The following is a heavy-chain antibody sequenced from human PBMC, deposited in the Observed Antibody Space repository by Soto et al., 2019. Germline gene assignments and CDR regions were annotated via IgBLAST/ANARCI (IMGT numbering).Heavy chain of an antibody. J-gene: IGHJ6*02. CDR1: GYPLTRYN. CDR2: INSKVGST. V-gene: IGHV1-46*01. CDR3: VRSPAAFHGMEV. D-gene: IGHD2-2*01. Sequence: SVKTSSKTPGYPLTRYNMHLVRQAPGQGLEWMGMINSKVGSTRYAKKFQGRATMTRDTSTSTVYMELSNLRSEDTAVYYCVRSPAAFHGMEVWGQGTPVTVPS.